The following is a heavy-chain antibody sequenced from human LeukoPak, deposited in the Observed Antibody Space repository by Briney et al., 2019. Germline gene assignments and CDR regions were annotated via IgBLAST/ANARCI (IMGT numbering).Heavy chain of an antibody. V-gene: IGHV3-33*01. J-gene: IGHJ4*02. CDR1: GFTFSSFG. Sequence: GGSLRLSCAASGFTFSSFGMHWVRQAPGKGLEWVAVIWYDGSNKYYADSVKGRFTISKDNSKNTLYLQMNSLRAEDTAVYYCARDLGYCSGGSCYPRGFDYWGQGTLVTVSS. CDR2: IWYDGSNK. CDR3: ARDLGYCSGGSCYPRGFDY. D-gene: IGHD2-15*01.